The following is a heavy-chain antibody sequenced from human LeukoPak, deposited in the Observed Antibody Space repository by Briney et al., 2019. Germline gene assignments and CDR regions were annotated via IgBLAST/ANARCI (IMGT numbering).Heavy chain of an antibody. Sequence: SGGSLRLSCAASGFTFSSYAMSWVRQAPGKGLEWVSAISGSGGSTYYADSVKGRFTISRDNSKNTLYLQMNSLRAEDTAVYYCAKDLYYYDSSGYYVSWGQGTLVTVSS. V-gene: IGHV3-23*01. J-gene: IGHJ5*02. CDR3: AKDLYYYDSSGYYVS. CDR2: ISGSGGST. D-gene: IGHD3-22*01. CDR1: GFTFSSYA.